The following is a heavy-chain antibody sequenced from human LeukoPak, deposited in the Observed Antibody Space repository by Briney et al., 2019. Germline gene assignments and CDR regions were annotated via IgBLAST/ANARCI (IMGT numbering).Heavy chain of an antibody. V-gene: IGHV3-30*18. Sequence: GGPLRLSCAASGFTFSSYGMHWVRKAPGKGLEWVAVISYDGSNKYYADSVKGRFTISRDNSKNTLYLQMNSLRAEDTAVYYCAKGPTGYWGQGTLVTVSS. D-gene: IGHD2-8*02. CDR2: ISYDGSNK. CDR3: AKGPTGY. CDR1: GFTFSSYG. J-gene: IGHJ4*02.